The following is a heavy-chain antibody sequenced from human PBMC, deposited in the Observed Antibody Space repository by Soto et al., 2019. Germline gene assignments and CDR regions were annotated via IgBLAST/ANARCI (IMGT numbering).Heavy chain of an antibody. CDR2: IKQDGSEK. Sequence: EVQLVESGGGLVQPGGSLRLSCAASGFTFSSYWMSWVRQAPGKGLEWVANIKQDGSEKYYVDSVKGRFTISRDNAKNSLYLQMNSLRAEDTAVYYCARDQRPLDDYYYYYYMDVWGKGTTVTVSS. CDR1: GFTFSSYW. J-gene: IGHJ6*03. CDR3: ARDQRPLDDYYYYYYMDV. D-gene: IGHD3-3*01. V-gene: IGHV3-7*01.